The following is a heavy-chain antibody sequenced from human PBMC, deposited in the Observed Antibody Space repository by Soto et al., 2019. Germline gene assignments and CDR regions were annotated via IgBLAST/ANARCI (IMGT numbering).Heavy chain of an antibody. Sequence: GESLKISCKASGYIFTTYWIAWVRQMPGQGLEWIGIINPIDSDTRYSPSFQGQVTISADKSISTTYLQWSSLKASDTAIYYCARQWNFDYWGQGTLVTVPS. CDR2: INPIDSDT. CDR1: GYIFTTYW. D-gene: IGHD5-12*01. V-gene: IGHV5-51*01. J-gene: IGHJ4*02. CDR3: ARQWNFDY.